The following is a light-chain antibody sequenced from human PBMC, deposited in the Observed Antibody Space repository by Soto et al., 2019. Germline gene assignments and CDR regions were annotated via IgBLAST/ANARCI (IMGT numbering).Light chain of an antibody. J-gene: IGKJ1*01. CDR2: GAS. Sequence: EIVMTQSPATLSVSPGERATLSCRASQSVSSKLAWYQQKPGQGPRLLIYGASTRATGIPARFSGSGSGTEFPLPISSLQSEDFAVYYCQHYSTCLWTFGQGPKVEIK. CDR3: QHYSTCLWT. V-gene: IGKV3-15*01. CDR1: QSVSSK.